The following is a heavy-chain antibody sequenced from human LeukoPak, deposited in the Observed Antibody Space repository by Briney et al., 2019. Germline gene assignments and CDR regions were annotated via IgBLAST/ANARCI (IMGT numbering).Heavy chain of an antibody. J-gene: IGHJ6*02. CDR2: IYYNGST. V-gene: IGHV4-59*12. CDR1: GGSISSYY. Sequence: SETLSLTCTVSGGSISSYYWSWIRQPPGKGLEWIGYIYYNGSTNYNPSLKGRVTISVDTSKNQFSLKLSSVTAADTAVYYCARGNLNCSGGSCYSRVVHYYYGMDVWGQGTTVTVSS. D-gene: IGHD2-15*01. CDR3: ARGNLNCSGGSCYSRVVHYYYGMDV.